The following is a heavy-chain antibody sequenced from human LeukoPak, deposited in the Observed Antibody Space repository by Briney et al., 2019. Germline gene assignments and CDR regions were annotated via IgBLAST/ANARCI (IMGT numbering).Heavy chain of an antibody. J-gene: IGHJ4*02. V-gene: IGHV3-7*02. CDR1: GFTFSRSW. CDR3: ARHGDYCFDL. D-gene: IGHD2-21*01. CDR2: IKQDGTSK. Sequence: GGALRISCAAPGFTFSRSWMGRVRPAPGKGLEWVANIKQDGTSKYYVDSVMGRFTISRDNAENSVYLQMNSLSAGDTAVYYCARHGDYCFDLWGPGTRVTVSS.